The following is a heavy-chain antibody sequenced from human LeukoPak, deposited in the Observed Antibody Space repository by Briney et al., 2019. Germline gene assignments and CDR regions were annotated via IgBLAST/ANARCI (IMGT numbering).Heavy chain of an antibody. CDR3: ATDGHDCTTTRCYMSLDY. D-gene: IGHD2-2*02. V-gene: IGHV3-30-3*01. J-gene: IGHJ4*02. CDR1: GFTFSSYA. CDR2: ISYDGSNK. Sequence: PGGSLRLSCAASGFTFSSYAMHWVRQAPGKGLEWVAVISYDGSNKYYADSVKGRFTISRDNSKNTLYLQMNSLRAEDTAVYYCATDGHDCTTTRCYMSLDYWGQGTLVTVSS.